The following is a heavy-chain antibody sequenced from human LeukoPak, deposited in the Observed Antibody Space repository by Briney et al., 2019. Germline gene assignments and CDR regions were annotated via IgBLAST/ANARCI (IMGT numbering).Heavy chain of an antibody. J-gene: IGHJ4*02. D-gene: IGHD4-17*01. CDR2: IYITGST. Sequence: PSETLSLTCTVFGDSISSGSYFWSWIRQPAGKGLEWIGRIYITGSTSYNPSLKSRVSISLDTSKNQFSLNLTSVTAADTAVYYCARLSTVTTSFDYWGQGTLVTVSS. V-gene: IGHV4-61*02. CDR3: ARLSTVTTSFDY. CDR1: GDSISSGSYF.